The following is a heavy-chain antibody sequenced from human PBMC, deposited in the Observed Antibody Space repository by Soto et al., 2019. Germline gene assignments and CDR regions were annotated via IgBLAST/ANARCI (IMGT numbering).Heavy chain of an antibody. J-gene: IGHJ4*01. CDR2: ITGSGTNT. CDR1: GFSFSNSA. D-gene: IGHD2-15*01. V-gene: IGHV3-23*01. CDR3: AKLLAGYCSGGSCYGFHH. Sequence: GGSLRLSCAASGFSFSNSAMGWVRQAPGKGLKWVGIITGSGTNTYYADSVRGQFTISRDNSKNTRYLQMDSLGPGETAVYYCAKLLAGYCSGGSCYGFHHWGQGVLVTVSS.